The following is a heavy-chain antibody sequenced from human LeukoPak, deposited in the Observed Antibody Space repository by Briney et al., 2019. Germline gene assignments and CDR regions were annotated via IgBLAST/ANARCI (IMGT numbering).Heavy chain of an antibody. Sequence: SETLSLTCTVSGGSISSSSYYWGWIRQPPGKGLEWIESIYYSGSTYYNPSLKSRVTISVDTSKNQFSLKLSSVTAEDAAVYYCARKHIVVVTPNYYFDYWGQGTLVTVSS. CDR3: ARKHIVVVTPNYYFDY. J-gene: IGHJ4*02. CDR1: GGSISSSSYY. CDR2: IYYSGST. D-gene: IGHD2-21*02. V-gene: IGHV4-39*07.